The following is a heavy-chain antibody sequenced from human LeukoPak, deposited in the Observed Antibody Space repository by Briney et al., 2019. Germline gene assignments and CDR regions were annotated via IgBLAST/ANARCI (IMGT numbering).Heavy chain of an antibody. V-gene: IGHV4-31*03. CDR1: SGSISSGGYY. CDR2: IYYSGST. D-gene: IGHD6-13*01. J-gene: IGHJ5*02. CDR3: ARGLSAAAGTRAPFDP. Sequence: SETLSLTCTVSSGSISSGGYYWSWIRQHPGKGLEWIGYIYYSGSTYYNPSLKSRVTISVDTSKNQFSLKLSSVTAADTAVYYCARGLSAAAGTRAPFDPWGQGTLVTVSS.